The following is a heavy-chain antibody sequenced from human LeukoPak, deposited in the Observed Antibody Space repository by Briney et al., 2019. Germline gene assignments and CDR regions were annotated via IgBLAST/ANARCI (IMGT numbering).Heavy chain of an antibody. CDR1: GYTFTGYY. D-gene: IGHD3-9*01. Sequence: VASVKVSCKASGYTFTGYYMHWVRQAPGQGPEWMGWINPNSGGTNYAQKFQGRVTMTRDTSISTAYMELSRLRSDDTAVYYCARDLYDILTGYYPYWGQGTLVTVSS. J-gene: IGHJ4*02. CDR3: ARDLYDILTGYYPY. V-gene: IGHV1-2*02. CDR2: INPNSGGT.